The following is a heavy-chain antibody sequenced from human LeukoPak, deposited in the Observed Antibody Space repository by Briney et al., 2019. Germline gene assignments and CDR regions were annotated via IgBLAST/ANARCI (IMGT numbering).Heavy chain of an antibody. CDR2: INAGNGNT. CDR1: GYTFTSYA. J-gene: IGHJ4*02. D-gene: IGHD5-18*01. Sequence: ASVKVSCKASGYTFTSYAMHWVRQAPGQRLEWMGWINAGNGNTKYSQKFQGRVTITSDTSASTAYMELSSLRSEDTAVYYCARGYSYRYARLSDYWGQGTLVTVSS. V-gene: IGHV1-3*01. CDR3: ARGYSYRYARLSDY.